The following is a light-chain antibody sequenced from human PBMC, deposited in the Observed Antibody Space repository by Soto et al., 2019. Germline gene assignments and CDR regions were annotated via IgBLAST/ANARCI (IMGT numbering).Light chain of an antibody. CDR3: SSYTITSAYWV. J-gene: IGLJ3*02. Sequence: QSVLTQPASVSGSPGQSITISCTGISSDVGGYKYVSWYQHHPGKAPKVLIYEVTNRPSGVSNRFSGSKSGNTASLTISGLQAEDEANYYCSSYTITSAYWVFGGGTKLTVL. V-gene: IGLV2-14*01. CDR1: SSDVGGYKY. CDR2: EVT.